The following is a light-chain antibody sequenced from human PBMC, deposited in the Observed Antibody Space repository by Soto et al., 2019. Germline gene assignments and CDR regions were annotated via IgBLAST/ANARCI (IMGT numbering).Light chain of an antibody. CDR2: KAS. J-gene: IGKJ1*01. V-gene: IGKV1-5*03. CDR1: QSISTW. CDR3: HQYDSYSGT. Sequence: DIQMTQSPSTLSASVGDRVTITCRASQSISTWLAWYQQKPGKAPNLLIYKASNLESGVPSRFSGSGSGTEFTLTISSLQPDDFATYYCHQYDSYSGTFGQGTKVEVK.